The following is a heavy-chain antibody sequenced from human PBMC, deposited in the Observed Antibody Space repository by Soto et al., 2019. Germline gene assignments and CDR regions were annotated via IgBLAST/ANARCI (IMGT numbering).Heavy chain of an antibody. V-gene: IGHV3-33*01. Sequence: QVQLVESGGGEVQPGRSLRLSCEASGFTFSNYGVHWVRQAPGKGLEWVAAIQSDGSKTYLADSVKGRFTISRDDSKNMVNLQMNSLRVEDTAVYYCARDFCRSRTCLDCWGQGTLVTVSS. D-gene: IGHD2-2*01. CDR1: GFTFSNYG. CDR2: IQSDGSKT. CDR3: ARDFCRSRTCLDC. J-gene: IGHJ4*02.